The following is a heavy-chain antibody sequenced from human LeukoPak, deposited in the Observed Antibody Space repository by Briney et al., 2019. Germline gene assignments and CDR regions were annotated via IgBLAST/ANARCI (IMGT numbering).Heavy chain of an antibody. V-gene: IGHV3-49*03. CDR1: GLTFRDYP. CDR2: IKSKAYGETA. J-gene: IGHJ4*02. Sequence: GGSLRLSCTASGLTFRDYPVSWLRQARGRGLECVGFIKSKAYGETADYAAYVKGRFTISRDDSKAIAYLQMNSLKTEDTAVYHCTRDRGAYNLYDYWGQGTLVTVSS. D-gene: IGHD1-1*01. CDR3: TRDRGAYNLYDY.